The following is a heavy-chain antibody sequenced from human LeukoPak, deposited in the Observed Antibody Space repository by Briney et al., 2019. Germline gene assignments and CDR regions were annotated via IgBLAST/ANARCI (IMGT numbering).Heavy chain of an antibody. CDR2: IYYSGST. CDR1: GGSISSYY. V-gene: IGHV4-59*01. D-gene: IGHD3-9*01. Sequence: SETLSLTCTVSGGSISSYYWSWIRQPPGKGLEWNGYIYYSGSTNYNPSLKSRVTISVDTSKNQFSLKLSSVTAADTAVYYCARRSYDILTGYYNKAFDIWGQGTMVTVSS. CDR3: ARRSYDILTGYYNKAFDI. J-gene: IGHJ3*02.